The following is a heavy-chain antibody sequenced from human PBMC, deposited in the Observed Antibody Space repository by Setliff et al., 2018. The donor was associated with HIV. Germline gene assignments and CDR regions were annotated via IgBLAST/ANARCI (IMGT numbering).Heavy chain of an antibody. V-gene: IGHV4-59*08. Sequence: SETLSLTCTVSGGSISSYYWSWIRQPPGKGLEWIGYIYYSGSTNYNPSLKSRVTISADTSKNQFSLKLSSVTAADTALYYCARADSSTWSHYFDYWGQGTLVTVSS. CDR2: IYYSGST. CDR3: ARADSSTWSHYFDY. CDR1: GGSISSYY. D-gene: IGHD6-6*01. J-gene: IGHJ4*02.